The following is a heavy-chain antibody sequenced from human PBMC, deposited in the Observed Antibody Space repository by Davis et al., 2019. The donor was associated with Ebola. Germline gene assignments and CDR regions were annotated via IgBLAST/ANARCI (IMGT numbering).Heavy chain of an antibody. CDR2: TFYRSKWFT. Sequence: SETLSLTCAILGDGVSSNFAAWSWIRQSPSRGLEWLGRTFYRSKWFTDYAVSVKGRLTIVPDPSKNHFYLHLNSMTPEDTAVYYCARDLGYYDNYGSPRLGYYFDSWGQGTPVTVSS. D-gene: IGHD3-22*01. CDR1: GDGVSSNFAA. CDR3: ARDLGYYDNYGSPRLGYYFDS. J-gene: IGHJ4*02. V-gene: IGHV6-1*01.